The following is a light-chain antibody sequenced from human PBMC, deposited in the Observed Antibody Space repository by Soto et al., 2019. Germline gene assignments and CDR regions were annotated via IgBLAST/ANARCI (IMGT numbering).Light chain of an antibody. V-gene: IGKV1-5*03. Sequence: DVQMTQSPSTLSGSVGDRVTITCRASQTISSWLAWYQQKPGKAPKLLIYKASTLKSGVPSRFSGSGSGTDFTLTISSLQPEDFATYYCQQLERYPSTFGGGTKVDIK. J-gene: IGKJ4*01. CDR2: KAS. CDR1: QTISSW. CDR3: QQLERYPST.